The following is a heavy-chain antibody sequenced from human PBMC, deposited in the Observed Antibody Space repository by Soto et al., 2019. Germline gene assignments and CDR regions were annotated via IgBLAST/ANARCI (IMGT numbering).Heavy chain of an antibody. CDR3: ARLNDSSGYRILGYFDS. Sequence: SETLSLTCTVSGGSISSYYWSWIRQPPGKGLEWIGYIYYSGSTNYNPSLKSRVTISVDTSKNQFSLKLSSVTAADTAVYYCARLNDSSGYRILGYFDSWGQGTLVTVSS. J-gene: IGHJ4*02. CDR1: GGSISSYY. CDR2: IYYSGST. D-gene: IGHD3-22*01. V-gene: IGHV4-59*01.